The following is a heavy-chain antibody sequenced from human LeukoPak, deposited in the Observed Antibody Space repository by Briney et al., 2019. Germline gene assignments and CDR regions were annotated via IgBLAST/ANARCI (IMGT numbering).Heavy chain of an antibody. V-gene: IGHV4-30-4*02. J-gene: IGHJ6*03. Sequence: SETLSLTCTVSGGSISSGDYYWSWIRQPPGKGLEWIGYIYYSGSTYYNPSLKSRVTISVDTSKNQFSLKLSSVTAADTAVYYCARAYGDLGYCSSTSCPNYYMDVWGKGTTVTVSS. CDR3: ARAYGDLGYCSSTSCPNYYMDV. CDR1: GGSISSGDYY. CDR2: IYYSGST. D-gene: IGHD2-2*01.